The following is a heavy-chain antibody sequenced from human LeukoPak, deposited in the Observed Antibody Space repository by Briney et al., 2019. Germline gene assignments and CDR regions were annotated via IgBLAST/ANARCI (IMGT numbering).Heavy chain of an antibody. CDR3: ARYAWFGESRRFDP. V-gene: IGHV4-59*01. J-gene: IGHJ5*02. CDR1: GGSISSYY. CDR2: IYYSGST. Sequence: SETLSLTCTVSGGSISSYYWSWIRQPPGKGLEWIGYIYYSGSTNYNPSLKSRVTISVDTSKNQFSLKLSSVTAADTAVYYCARYAWFGESRRFDPWGQGTLVTVSS. D-gene: IGHD3-10*01.